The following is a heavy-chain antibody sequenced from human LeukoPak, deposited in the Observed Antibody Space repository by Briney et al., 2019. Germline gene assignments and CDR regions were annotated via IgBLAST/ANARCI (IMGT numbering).Heavy chain of an antibody. Sequence: GSLRLSCAASGFTFRNYAMHWVRQSPGKGLECVAFISYDGSKKFYVDSVKGRFTISRDDSKNTLYLQMNSLRDEDTAIYYCARERTGYYMAVWGKGTTVTISS. D-gene: IGHD1-14*01. CDR1: GFTFRNYA. J-gene: IGHJ6*03. CDR3: ARERTGYYMAV. CDR2: ISYDGSKK. V-gene: IGHV3-30*02.